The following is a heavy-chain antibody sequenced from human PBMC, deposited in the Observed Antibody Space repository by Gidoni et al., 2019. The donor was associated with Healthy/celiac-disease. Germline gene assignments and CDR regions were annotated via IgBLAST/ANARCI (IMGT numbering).Heavy chain of an antibody. V-gene: IGHV1-69*01. CDR3: ARAGGLYCSSTSCYQKGGFDY. CDR1: GDTFSSYS. CDR2: IIPIFGTA. Sequence: QVQLVQSGAEVKKPGSSVKVSCKASGDTFSSYSISWVRQAPGQGLDWMGGIIPIFGTANYAQKFQGRVTITAEESTSTAYMELSSLRSEDTAVYYCARAGGLYCSSTSCYQKGGFDYWGQGTLGTVSS. J-gene: IGHJ4*02. D-gene: IGHD2-2*01.